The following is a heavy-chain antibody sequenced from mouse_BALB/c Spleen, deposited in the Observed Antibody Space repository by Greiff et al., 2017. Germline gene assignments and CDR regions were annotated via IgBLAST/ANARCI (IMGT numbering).Heavy chain of an antibody. CDR1: GYAFTSYN. V-gene: IGHV1S135*01. CDR3: ARSGQLGPFDY. J-gene: IGHJ2*01. Sequence: EVKLVESGPELVKPGASVKVSCKASGYAFTSYNMYWVKQSHGKSLEWIGYIDPYNGGTSYNQKFKGKATLTVDKSSSTAYMHLNSLTSEDSAVYYCARSGQLGPFDYWGQGTTLTVSS. D-gene: IGHD3-1*01. CDR2: IDPYNGGT.